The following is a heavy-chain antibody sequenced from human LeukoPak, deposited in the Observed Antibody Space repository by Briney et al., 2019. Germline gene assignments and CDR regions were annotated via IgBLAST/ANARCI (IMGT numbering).Heavy chain of an antibody. CDR1: GFTFSSYS. Sequence: KAGGSLRLSCAASGFTFSSYSMNWVRQAPGKGLEWLSSISSSSSYIYYADSVKGRFTISRDNAKNSLYLQMNSLRAEDTAVYYCARDASYCGGDCYWADAFDIWGQGTMVTVSS. J-gene: IGHJ3*02. CDR3: ARDASYCGGDCYWADAFDI. V-gene: IGHV3-21*01. D-gene: IGHD2-21*01. CDR2: ISSSSSYI.